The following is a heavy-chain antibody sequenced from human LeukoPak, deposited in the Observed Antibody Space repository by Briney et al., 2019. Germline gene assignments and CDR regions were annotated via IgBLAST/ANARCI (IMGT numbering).Heavy chain of an antibody. D-gene: IGHD3-10*01. CDR2: IKQDGTEK. Sequence: GGSLRLSCAASGFTFSNYGISWVRQPPGKGLEWVANIKQDGTEKYYVDSVKGRFTISRDNAKNSLYLQMNTLRVEDTAIYYCVRVALYFYDSESYYFFEHWGQGTPVTASS. CDR3: VRVALYFYDSESYYFFEH. V-gene: IGHV3-7*01. J-gene: IGHJ4*02. CDR1: GFTFSNYG.